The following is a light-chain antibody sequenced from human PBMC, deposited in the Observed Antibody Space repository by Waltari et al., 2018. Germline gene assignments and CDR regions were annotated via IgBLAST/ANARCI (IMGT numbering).Light chain of an antibody. Sequence: DIQMTQSPSSLSASEGDRVTITCRASQGISNYLAWYQQKPGKVPKLLIYAASTLQSGVPSRFSGSGSGTDFTLTISSLQPEDVATYYCQKYNSARITFGQGTRLEIK. V-gene: IGKV1-27*01. J-gene: IGKJ5*01. CDR1: QGISNY. CDR3: QKYNSARIT. CDR2: AAS.